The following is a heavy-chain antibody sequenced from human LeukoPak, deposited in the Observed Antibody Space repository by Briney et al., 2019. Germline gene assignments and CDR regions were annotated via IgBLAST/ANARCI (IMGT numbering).Heavy chain of an antibody. CDR1: GFTFGSYW. V-gene: IGHV3-74*01. D-gene: IGHD6-13*01. CDR2: INSDGSST. Sequence: GGSLRLSCAASGFTFGSYWMHWVRQAPGKGLVWISRINSDGSSTSYADSVKGRFTISRDNAQNTLYLQMNSLRAEDTAVYYCARAPPQQQLVHYYYYGMDVWGQGTTVTVSS. J-gene: IGHJ6*02. CDR3: ARAPPQQQLVHYYYYGMDV.